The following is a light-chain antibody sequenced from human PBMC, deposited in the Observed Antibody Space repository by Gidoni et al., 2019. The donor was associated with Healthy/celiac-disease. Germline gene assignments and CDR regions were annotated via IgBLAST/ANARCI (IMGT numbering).Light chain of an antibody. CDR2: AAS. Sequence: DIQMTQSPSSLSASVGDRVTITCRASQGISNYLAWYQQKPGKVPKLLIYAASTLQSGVPSRFSGSGSGTDFTLTISSLQPDDVATYYCQKYNSAPQAFXQXTKVXIK. CDR1: QGISNY. V-gene: IGKV1-27*01. J-gene: IGKJ1*01. CDR3: QKYNSAPQA.